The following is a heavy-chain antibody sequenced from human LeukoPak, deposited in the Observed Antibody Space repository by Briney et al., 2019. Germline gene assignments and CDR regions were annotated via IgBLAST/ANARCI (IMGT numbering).Heavy chain of an antibody. V-gene: IGHV1-69*13. CDR1: GGTFSSYA. CDR2: IIANLGTP. Sequence: ASVKVSCKASGGTFSSYAIGWVRQAPGQGLEWMGGIIANLGTPNYAQKFQGRVTVTADESTSTGYLELDSLRSDDTAVYYCARLVNWGPLGDYWGQGTLVTVSS. CDR3: ARLVNWGPLGDY. D-gene: IGHD3-16*01. J-gene: IGHJ4*02.